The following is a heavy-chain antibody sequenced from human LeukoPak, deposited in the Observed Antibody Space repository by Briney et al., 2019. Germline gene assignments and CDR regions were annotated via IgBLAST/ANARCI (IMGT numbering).Heavy chain of an antibody. D-gene: IGHD2-2*02. J-gene: IGHJ6*03. CDR2: INHSGST. Sequence: PSETLSLTCTVSGGSISSYYWSWIRQPAGKGLEWIGEINHSGSTNYNPSLKSRVTISVDTSKNQFSLKLSSVTAADTAVYYCARAKGNIVVVPAAIRGNYYYYYMDVWGKGTTVTVSS. CDR1: GGSISSYY. V-gene: IGHV4-34*01. CDR3: ARAKGNIVVVPAAIRGNYYYYYMDV.